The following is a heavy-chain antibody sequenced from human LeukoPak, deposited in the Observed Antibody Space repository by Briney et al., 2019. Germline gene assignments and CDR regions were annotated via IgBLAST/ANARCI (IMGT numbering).Heavy chain of an antibody. J-gene: IGHJ4*02. CDR3: AKSTTVTQRGYFDY. D-gene: IGHD4-17*01. V-gene: IGHV3-30*18. Sequence: GRSLRLSCAASGLTFSSYGMHWVRQAPAKGLEWVAIISYDGSNKYYADSVKGRFTISRDNSKSTLYLQMNSLRAEDTAVYYCAKSTTVTQRGYFDYWGQGTLVTVSS. CDR2: ISYDGSNK. CDR1: GLTFSSYG.